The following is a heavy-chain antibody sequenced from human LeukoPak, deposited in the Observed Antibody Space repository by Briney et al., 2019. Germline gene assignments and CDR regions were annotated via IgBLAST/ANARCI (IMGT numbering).Heavy chain of an antibody. V-gene: IGHV1-2*02. CDR2: INPNSGGT. CDR1: GYTFTGYY. CDR3: ARDLGFGELLLDY. Sequence: GASVKVSCKASGYTFTGYYMHWVRQAPGQGLEWMGWINPNSGGTNYAQKFQGRVTMTRDMSTSTVYMELSSLRSEDTAVYYCARDLGFGELLLDYWGQGTLVTVSS. J-gene: IGHJ4*02. D-gene: IGHD3-10*01.